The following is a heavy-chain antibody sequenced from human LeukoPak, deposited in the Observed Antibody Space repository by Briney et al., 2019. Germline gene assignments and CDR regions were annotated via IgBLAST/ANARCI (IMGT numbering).Heavy chain of an antibody. V-gene: IGHV3-7*01. D-gene: IGHD1-7*01. CDR1: GFTFSNYW. Sequence: GSLRLSCAASGFTFSNYWMSWVRQAPGKGLEWVANIKQDGSEKYYVDSVKGRFTISRDNAKNSLYLQMNSLRAEDTAIYYCAREDDWNYEDYWGQGTLVTVSS. CDR2: IKQDGSEK. CDR3: AREDDWNYEDY. J-gene: IGHJ4*02.